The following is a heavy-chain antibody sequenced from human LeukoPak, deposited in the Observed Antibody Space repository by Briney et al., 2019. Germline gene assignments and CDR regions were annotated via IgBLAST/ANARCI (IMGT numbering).Heavy chain of an antibody. J-gene: IGHJ4*02. CDR3: ATDGRSSGWYGFDY. CDR1: GFTFTTYS. Sequence: GGSLRLSCAASGFTFTTYSMNWIRQSPGKGLEWVSSITSPVGRIYYADSLKGRITISRDNARNSLYLQMNSLTAEDTAVYYCATDGRSSGWYGFDYWGLGTLVTVSS. CDR2: ITSPVGRI. V-gene: IGHV3-21*01. D-gene: IGHD6-19*01.